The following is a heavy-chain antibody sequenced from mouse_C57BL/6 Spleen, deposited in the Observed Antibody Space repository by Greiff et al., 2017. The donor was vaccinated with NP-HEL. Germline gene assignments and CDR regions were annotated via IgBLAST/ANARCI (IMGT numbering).Heavy chain of an antibody. V-gene: IGHV5-6*01. D-gene: IGHD2-3*01. CDR2: ISSGGSYT. Sequence: EVQGVESGGDLVKPGGSLKLSCAASGFTFSSYGMSWVRQTPDKRLEWVATISSGGSYTYYPDSVKGRFTISRDNAKNTLYLQMSSLKSEDTAMYYCARDYDGYYGDYWGQGTTLTVSS. J-gene: IGHJ2*01. CDR3: ARDYDGYYGDY. CDR1: GFTFSSYG.